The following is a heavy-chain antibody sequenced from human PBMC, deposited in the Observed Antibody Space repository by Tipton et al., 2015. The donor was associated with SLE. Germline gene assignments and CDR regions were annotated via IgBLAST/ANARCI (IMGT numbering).Heavy chain of an antibody. CDR3: ASALLVSLDY. CDR1: GFTFSIYA. D-gene: IGHD4-23*01. J-gene: IGHJ4*02. CDR2: ISYDGSNK. V-gene: IGHV3-30*04. Sequence: AASGFTFSIYAMHWVRQAPGKGLEWVAVISYDGSNKYYADSVKGRFTISRDNSKNTLYLQMNSLRAEDTAVYYCASALLVSLDYWGQGTLVTVSS.